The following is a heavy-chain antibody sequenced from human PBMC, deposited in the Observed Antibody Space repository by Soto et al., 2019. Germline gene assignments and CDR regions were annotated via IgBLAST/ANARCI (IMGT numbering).Heavy chain of an antibody. Sequence: GGSLRLSCAASGFTFSSYGMHWVRQAPGKGLEWVAAISYDGSNKYYADSVKGRFTISRDNSKNTLYLQMNSLRAEDTAVDYCSKDSAPASTGGYYCYYMDVWGKGTTVTVSS. CDR3: SKDSAPASTGGYYCYYMDV. D-gene: IGHD2-15*01. CDR2: ISYDGSNK. CDR1: GFTFSSYG. J-gene: IGHJ6*03. V-gene: IGHV3-30*18.